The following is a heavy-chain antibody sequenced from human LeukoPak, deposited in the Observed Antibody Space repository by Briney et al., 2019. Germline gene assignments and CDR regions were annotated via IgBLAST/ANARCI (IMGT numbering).Heavy chain of an antibody. CDR2: ISSSSSYI. V-gene: IGHV3-21*01. J-gene: IGHJ4*02. CDR3: ARDRFTVTTYTFDY. CDR1: GLPFSSYS. Sequence: GGSLRLSCAASGLPFSSYSMNWVRQAPGKGVEWVSSISSSSSYIYYADSVKGRFTISRDNAKNSLYLQMNSLRAEDTAIYYCARDRFTVTTYTFDYWGQGTLVTASS. D-gene: IGHD4-17*01.